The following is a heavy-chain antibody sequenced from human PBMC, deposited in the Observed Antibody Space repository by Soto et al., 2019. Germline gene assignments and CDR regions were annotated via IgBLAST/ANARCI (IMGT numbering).Heavy chain of an antibody. D-gene: IGHD4-4*01. Sequence: QITLKESGPTLVKPTQTLTLTCTFSGFSLRTSGLGVGWIRPPPGQAREWLALIYWDGDTRDNPSLNNSVTITEDTSKNQVGLPMPNMDPVDTATYHGALRRLTLTVATVFDLWGEGTMVTVSS. V-gene: IGHV2-5*02. CDR2: IYWDGDT. J-gene: IGHJ3*01. CDR1: GFSLRTSGLG. CDR3: ALRRLTLTVATVFDL.